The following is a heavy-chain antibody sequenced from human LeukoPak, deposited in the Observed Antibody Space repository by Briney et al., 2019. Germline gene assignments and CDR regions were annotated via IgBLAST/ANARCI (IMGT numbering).Heavy chain of an antibody. CDR1: GFSFNIYA. Sequence: GGSLRLSCAASGFSFNIYAMSWVRQAPGKGLQWVSAITASGADTYHADSVKGRFTISRDNSRNTLYLQMNNLRAQDTAVYYCAANGDSSAWHWNYWGQGTLVTVSS. D-gene: IGHD6-19*01. V-gene: IGHV3-23*01. CDR3: AANGDSSAWHWNY. CDR2: ITASGADT. J-gene: IGHJ4*02.